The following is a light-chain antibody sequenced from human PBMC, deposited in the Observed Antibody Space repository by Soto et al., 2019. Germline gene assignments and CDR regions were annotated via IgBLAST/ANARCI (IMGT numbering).Light chain of an antibody. V-gene: IGLV7-46*01. Sequence: QAVVTQEPSLTVSPGGTVTLTCGSSTGAVTSGHYPYWFQQKPGQAPRTLIYDTSNKHSWTPARFSGSLLGDKAALTLSGAQPEDEAEYYCLLSYSAARSFVFGPGTQLTVL. CDR2: DTS. J-gene: IGLJ1*01. CDR3: LLSYSAARSFV. CDR1: TGAVTSGHY.